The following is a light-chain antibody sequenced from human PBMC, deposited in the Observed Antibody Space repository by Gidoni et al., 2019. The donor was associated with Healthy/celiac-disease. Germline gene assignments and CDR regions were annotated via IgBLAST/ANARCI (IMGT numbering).Light chain of an antibody. Sequence: ELVMTQSPATLSVSPGERATLSCRASQSVSSNLAWYQQKPGQAPRLLIYGASTRATGIPARSSGSGSGTEFTLTISSLQSEDFAVYYCQQYNNWPYTFGQGTKLEIK. V-gene: IGKV3-15*01. J-gene: IGKJ2*01. CDR3: QQYNNWPYT. CDR2: GAS. CDR1: QSVSSN.